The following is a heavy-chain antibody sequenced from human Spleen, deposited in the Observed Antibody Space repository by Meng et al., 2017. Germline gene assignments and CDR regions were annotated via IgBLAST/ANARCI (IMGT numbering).Heavy chain of an antibody. CDR3: ARDLEGSWFP. V-gene: IGHV1-69*01. CDR2: IIPIFGTA. Sequence: QLLQSGAEVKQPGSSVKFSCKASGGTSSIYAISWVRQAPGQGREWMGCIIPIFGTANYAQKFQGRVTITADESTSTAYMELSSLRSEDTAVYYCARDLEGSWFPWGQGTLVTVSS. D-gene: IGHD6-13*01. J-gene: IGHJ5*02. CDR1: GGTSSIYA.